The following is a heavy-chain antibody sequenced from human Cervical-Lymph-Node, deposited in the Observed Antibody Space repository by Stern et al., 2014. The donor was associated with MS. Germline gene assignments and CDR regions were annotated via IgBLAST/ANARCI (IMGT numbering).Heavy chain of an antibody. CDR3: AKVGRDYWFDP. D-gene: IGHD2-21*02. CDR2: ISSSSSYR. CDR1: GFTFSDYY. Sequence: VQLVESGGGLVKPGGSLRLSCAASGFTFSDYYMSWIRQAPGKGLEWVSYISSSSSYRNYADSVKGRFTISRDNDKNSLYLQMNSLRVDDTAVYYCAKVGRDYWFDPWGQGTLVTVS. J-gene: IGHJ5*02. V-gene: IGHV3-11*06.